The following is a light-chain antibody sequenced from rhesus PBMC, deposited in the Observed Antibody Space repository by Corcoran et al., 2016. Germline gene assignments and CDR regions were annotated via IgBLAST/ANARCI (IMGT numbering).Light chain of an antibody. V-gene: IGKV1S8*01. CDR1: QNIYGD. CDR2: AAS. Sequence: DIQMTQSPSALSASVGDRVTISCRASQNIYGDLAWYQQKPGKAPKLLIYAASSLQTGIPSRFSGSGAGTDFILTISSLQPEDSAAYYCQHYHDNPLTFGGGTKVEIK. J-gene: IGKJ4*01. CDR3: QHYHDNPLT.